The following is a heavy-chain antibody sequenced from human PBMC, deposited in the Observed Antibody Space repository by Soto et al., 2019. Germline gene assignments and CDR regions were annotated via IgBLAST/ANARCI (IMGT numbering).Heavy chain of an antibody. CDR2: IIPRSATS. Sequence: SVKVSCKASGDTFSTYTITWMRQAPGQGLEWMGGIIPRSATSNYAQKFQGRVTITADESTNTAYMELSSLRSEDTAVYYCARDLDSRRRYDFWSGYTSYYYYYGMEVWGQGTTVTVSS. V-gene: IGHV1-69*13. D-gene: IGHD3-3*01. J-gene: IGHJ6*02. CDR1: GDTFSTYT. CDR3: ARDLDSRRRYDFWSGYTSYYYYYGMEV.